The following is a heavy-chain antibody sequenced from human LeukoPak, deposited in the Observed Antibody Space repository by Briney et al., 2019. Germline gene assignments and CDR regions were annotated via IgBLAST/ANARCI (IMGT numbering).Heavy chain of an antibody. CDR2: IRYDGSNK. CDR3: AKDWYYYDSSGFI. Sequence: GGSLRLSCAASGFTFSSYGMHRVRQAPGKGLEWVAFIRYDGSNKYYADSVKGRFTISRDNSKNTLYLQMNSLRAEDTAVYYCAKDWYYYDSSGFIWGQGTLVTVSS. D-gene: IGHD3-22*01. V-gene: IGHV3-30*02. J-gene: IGHJ4*02. CDR1: GFTFSSYG.